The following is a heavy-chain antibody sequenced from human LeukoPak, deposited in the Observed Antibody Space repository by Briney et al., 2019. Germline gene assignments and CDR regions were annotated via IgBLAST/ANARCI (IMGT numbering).Heavy chain of an antibody. J-gene: IGHJ4*02. Sequence: GRSLRLSCAASGFTFSSYAMHWVRQAPGKGLERVAVISYDGSNKYYADSVKGRFTISRDNSKNTLYLQMNSLRAEDTAVYYCAREALRYFDWLPPEYYFDYWGQGTLVTVSS. CDR1: GFTFSSYA. CDR2: ISYDGSNK. CDR3: AREALRYFDWLPPEYYFDY. V-gene: IGHV3-30*04. D-gene: IGHD3-9*01.